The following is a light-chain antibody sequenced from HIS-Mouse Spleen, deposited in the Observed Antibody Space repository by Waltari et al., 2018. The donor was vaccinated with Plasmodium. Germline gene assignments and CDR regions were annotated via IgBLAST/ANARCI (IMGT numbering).Light chain of an antibody. J-gene: IGKJ2*01. V-gene: IGKV1D-8*02. CDR1: QGISSY. CDR2: SAS. CDR3: QQYYSFPYT. Sequence: AIWMTQSPSLLSASTGDRVTISCRISQGISSYLAWYQQKPGKAPELLIYSASNLQSGVPSRFSGSGSGTDFTLTISCLQSEDFATYYCQQYYSFPYTFGQGTKLEIK.